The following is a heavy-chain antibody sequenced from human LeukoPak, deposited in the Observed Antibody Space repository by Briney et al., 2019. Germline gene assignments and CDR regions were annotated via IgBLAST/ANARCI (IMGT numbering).Heavy chain of an antibody. V-gene: IGHV3-30*18. CDR3: AKSDIVVVRIYYYYGMDV. CDR2: ISYDGSNK. CDR1: GFTFSSYG. D-gene: IGHD2-2*01. J-gene: IGHJ6*02. Sequence: GGSLRLSCAASGFTFSSYGMHRVRQAPGKGLEWVAVISYDGSNKYYADSVKGRFTISRDNSKNTLYLQMNSLRAEDTAVYYCAKSDIVVVRIYYYYGMDVWGQGTTVTVSS.